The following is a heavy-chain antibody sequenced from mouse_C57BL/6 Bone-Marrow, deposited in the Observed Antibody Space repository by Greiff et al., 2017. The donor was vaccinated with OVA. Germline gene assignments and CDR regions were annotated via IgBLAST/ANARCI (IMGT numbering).Heavy chain of an antibody. Sequence: VQLQESGPELVKPGASVKISCTASGYSFTGYYMNWVKQSPEQSLEWIGEINPSTGGTTYTPKFKAKATLTVDTSSNTAYLQLKSLTSEDSAVFYCATNAYYYYEVGCYDMDVWGKGTSVTVSS. CDR1: GYSFTGYY. CDR2: INPSTGGT. CDR3: ATNAYYYYEVGCYDMDV. V-gene: IGHV1-42*01. J-gene: IGHJ4*01. D-gene: IGHD2-4*01.